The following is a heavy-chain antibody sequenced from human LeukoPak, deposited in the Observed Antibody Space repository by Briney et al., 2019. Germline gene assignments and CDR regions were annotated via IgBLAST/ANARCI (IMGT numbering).Heavy chain of an antibody. CDR2: IKYDGSNK. J-gene: IGHJ4*02. D-gene: IGHD6-19*01. Sequence: GGSLRLSCAASGFNFSIYGMHWVRQAPGKGLEWVGFIKYDGSNKYYGDPAKGRFTISRDKSKNTLYLQMNGLRAEDTAVYYCAEDLGITVARIGGFDSWGQGTLVTVSS. CDR3: AEDLGITVARIGGFDS. CDR1: GFNFSIYG. V-gene: IGHV3-30*02.